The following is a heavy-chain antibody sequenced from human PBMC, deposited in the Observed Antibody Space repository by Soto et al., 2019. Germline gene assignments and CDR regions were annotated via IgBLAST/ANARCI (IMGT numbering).Heavy chain of an antibody. D-gene: IGHD3-10*01. V-gene: IGHV1-69*19. CDR2: ISPMFGAA. CDR3: AREVQVHTPAFVY. Sequence: QVQLVQSGAEMKKPGSSVKVSCQSSGGTFNTYAMNWVRQAPGQGPEWMGDISPMFGAANYAPKFQGRVTIAAGESTGTSYMQLSSLTSEYTALYFCAREVQVHTPAFVYGGQGTLVTVSS. CDR1: GGTFNTYA. J-gene: IGHJ4*02.